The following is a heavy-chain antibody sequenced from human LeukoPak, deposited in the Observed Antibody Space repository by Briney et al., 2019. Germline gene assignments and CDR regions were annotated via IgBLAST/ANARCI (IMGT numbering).Heavy chain of an antibody. CDR1: GFTFSSYG. D-gene: IGHD6-6*01. Sequence: GGTLRLSCAASGFTFSSYGMSWVRQAPGKGLEWVSAISGSGGSTYYADSVKGRFTISRDNAKNSLYLQMNSLRAEDTAVYYCARTSSSRHYYYYYYYMDVWGKGTTVTVSS. J-gene: IGHJ6*03. CDR2: ISGSGGST. CDR3: ARTSSSRHYYYYYYYMDV. V-gene: IGHV3-23*01.